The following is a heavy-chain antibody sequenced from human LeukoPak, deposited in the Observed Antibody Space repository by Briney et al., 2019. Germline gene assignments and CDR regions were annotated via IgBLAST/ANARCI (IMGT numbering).Heavy chain of an antibody. CDR3: ARDHYSGYDFLLDY. CDR1: GFTFSSYE. D-gene: IGHD5-12*01. Sequence: GGSLRLSCAASGFTFSSYEMNWVRQAPGKGLEWVSYISSSGSTIYYADSVKGRFTSSRDNAKNSLYLQMNSLRAEDTAVYYCARDHYSGYDFLLDYWGQGTLVTVSS. J-gene: IGHJ4*02. V-gene: IGHV3-48*03. CDR2: ISSSGSTI.